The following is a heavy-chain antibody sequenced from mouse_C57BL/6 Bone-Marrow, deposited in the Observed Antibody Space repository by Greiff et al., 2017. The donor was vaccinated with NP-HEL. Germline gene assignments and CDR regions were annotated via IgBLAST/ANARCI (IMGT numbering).Heavy chain of an antibody. CDR1: GYTFTSYW. V-gene: IGHV1-69*01. D-gene: IGHD1-1*01. Sequence: VQLQQPGAELVTPGASVKLSCKASGYTFTSYWMHWVKQRPGQGLEWIGEIDPSDSYTNYNQKFKGKSTLTVDKSSSTAYMQLSSLTSEDSAVYYCARETTVVDQDWYFDVWGTGTTVTVSS. CDR3: ARETTVVDQDWYFDV. J-gene: IGHJ1*03. CDR2: IDPSDSYT.